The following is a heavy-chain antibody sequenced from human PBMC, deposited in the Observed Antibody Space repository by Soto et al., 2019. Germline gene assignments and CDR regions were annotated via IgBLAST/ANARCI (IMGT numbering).Heavy chain of an antibody. CDR2: INAANSDT. J-gene: IGHJ5*02. D-gene: IGHD2-15*01. Sequence: GASVKVSCKPSGYTFGTYSMHWVRQAPGQRLEWMGWINAANSDTKYSEKFQGRVTLTRDTSASTAYMDLSSLTSEDTAVYYCARDSVGYCSGGRCFSGDWFDPWGQGTLVTVSS. CDR1: GYTFGTYS. V-gene: IGHV1-3*01. CDR3: ARDSVGYCSGGRCFSGDWFDP.